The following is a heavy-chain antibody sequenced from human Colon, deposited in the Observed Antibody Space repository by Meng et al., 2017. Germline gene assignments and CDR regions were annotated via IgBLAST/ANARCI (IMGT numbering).Heavy chain of an antibody. CDR1: GFTFSGYY. Sequence: GESLKISCAASGFTFSGYYMSWIRQAPGKGLEWVSYISSSGSTIYYADSVKGRLTISRDNAKNSLYLQMNSLRAEDTAVYYCARDLRVPHYYYDSSGYYGTIDYWGQGTLVTVSS. V-gene: IGHV3-11*01. J-gene: IGHJ4*02. CDR3: ARDLRVPHYYYDSSGYYGTIDY. D-gene: IGHD3-22*01. CDR2: ISSSGSTI.